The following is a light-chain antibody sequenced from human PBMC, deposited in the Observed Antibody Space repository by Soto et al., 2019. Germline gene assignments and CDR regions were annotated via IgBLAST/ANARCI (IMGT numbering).Light chain of an antibody. V-gene: IGKV3-15*01. J-gene: IGKJ4*01. CDR1: QSVNSN. Sequence: DIVMTQSPATLSVSPGERHTLSCRASQSVNSNLAWYQQKPGQAPRLLIYDASTRATGIPARFSGSGSGTEFTLTISSLQSEDFAVYYCQQYHNSLTFGGGTKVEIK. CDR2: DAS. CDR3: QQYHNSLT.